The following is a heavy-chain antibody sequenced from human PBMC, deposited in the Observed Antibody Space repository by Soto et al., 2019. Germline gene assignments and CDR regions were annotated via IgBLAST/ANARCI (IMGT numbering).Heavy chain of an antibody. J-gene: IGHJ5*02. V-gene: IGHV4-59*01. D-gene: IGHD2-2*01. CDR1: GGSISSYY. CDR2: IYYSGST. Sequence: PSVTLSVTCTVSGGSISSYYWSWIRQPPGKGLEWIGYIYYSGSTNYNPSLKSRVTISVDTSKNQFSLKLSSVTAADTAVYYCARGGVADMYNHNWFDPWGQGTLVTVSS. CDR3: ARGGVADMYNHNWFDP.